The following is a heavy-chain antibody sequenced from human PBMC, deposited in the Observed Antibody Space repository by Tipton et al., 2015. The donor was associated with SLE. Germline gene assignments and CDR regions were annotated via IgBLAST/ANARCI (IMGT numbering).Heavy chain of an antibody. Sequence: TLSLTCTVSGGSISSHYWGWIRQPPGKGLEWIGSLYYSGSTYYNPSLKSRVTISVDTSKNQFSLKLSSVTAADTAVYYCARGVPTSVAAADWFDPWGQGTLATVSS. CDR2: LYYSGST. CDR3: ARGVPTSVAAADWFDP. D-gene: IGHD6-13*01. V-gene: IGHV4-39*07. CDR1: GGSISSHY. J-gene: IGHJ5*02.